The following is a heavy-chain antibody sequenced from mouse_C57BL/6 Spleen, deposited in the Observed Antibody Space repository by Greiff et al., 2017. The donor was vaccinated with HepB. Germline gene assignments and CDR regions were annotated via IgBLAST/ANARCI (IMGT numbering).Heavy chain of an antibody. CDR1: GFTFTDYY. CDR3: ARSSLLRYQFAY. V-gene: IGHV7-3*01. J-gene: IGHJ3*01. CDR2: IRNKANGYTT. D-gene: IGHD1-1*01. Sequence: EVQVVESGGGLVQPGGSLSLSCAASGFTFTDYYMSWVRQPPGKALEWLGFIRNKANGYTTEYSASVKGRFTISRDNSQSILYLQMNALRAEDSATYYCARSSLLRYQFAYWGQGTLVTVSA.